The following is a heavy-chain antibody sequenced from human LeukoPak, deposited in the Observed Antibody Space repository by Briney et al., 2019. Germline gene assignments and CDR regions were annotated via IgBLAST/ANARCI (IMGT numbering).Heavy chain of an antibody. CDR3: VRRSVAGGFFDY. V-gene: IGHV3-74*01. J-gene: IGHJ4*02. CDR2: INGDVRST. CDR1: GFTFSNYW. Sequence: PGGSLRLSYAASGFTFSNYWRHWARQAPGGGLVCVSRINGDVRSTNYADSVKGRFTHSRDNTKNTLYLQMNSLRAEDTAVYYCVRRSVAGGFFDYWGQGTLVTVSS. D-gene: IGHD6-19*01.